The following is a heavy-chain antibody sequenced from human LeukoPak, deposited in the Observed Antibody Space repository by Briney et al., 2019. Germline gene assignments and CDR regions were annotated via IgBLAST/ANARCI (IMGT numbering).Heavy chain of an antibody. V-gene: IGHV1-46*01. D-gene: IGHD2-15*01. CDR3: ARWRGGSVWFDP. J-gene: IGHJ5*02. Sequence: ASVKVSCKASGYTFTSYYIHWVRQAPGQGLEWMGIINPSGGSSTYAQKFHARVTMTRDTPTSTVYMELSSLRSEDTAVYFCARWRGGSVWFDPWGQGTLVTVSS. CDR2: INPSGGSS. CDR1: GYTFTSYY.